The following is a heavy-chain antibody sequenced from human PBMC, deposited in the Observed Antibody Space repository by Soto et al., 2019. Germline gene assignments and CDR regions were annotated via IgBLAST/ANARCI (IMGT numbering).Heavy chain of an antibody. D-gene: IGHD5-18*01. CDR3: AKSARDDGWFASYGESYYFVY. CDR2: MSGSGGST. CDR1: GVTFSSYA. J-gene: IGHJ4*02. Sequence: EVQLLESGGGLVQPGGSLRLSCAASGVTFSSYAMSWVRQAPGKGLEWVSAMSGSGGSTYYADSVKGRFTISRDNCKNTLYLQMTSLRAEDTAVYYCAKSARDDGWFASYGESYYFVYWGQGTLVTVSS. V-gene: IGHV3-23*01.